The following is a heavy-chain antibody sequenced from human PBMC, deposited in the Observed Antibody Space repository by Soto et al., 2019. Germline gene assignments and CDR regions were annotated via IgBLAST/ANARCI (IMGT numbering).Heavy chain of an antibody. Sequence: SETLSLTCAVYGGSFSGYYWSWIRQPPGKGLEWIGEINHSGSTNYNPSLKSRVSISMDTSKNQFSLNLDSVTAADTAVYFCARDFAYFDSWGQGTLVTVSS. D-gene: IGHD3-3*01. V-gene: IGHV4-34*01. CDR2: INHSGST. J-gene: IGHJ4*02. CDR3: ARDFAYFDS. CDR1: GGSFSGYY.